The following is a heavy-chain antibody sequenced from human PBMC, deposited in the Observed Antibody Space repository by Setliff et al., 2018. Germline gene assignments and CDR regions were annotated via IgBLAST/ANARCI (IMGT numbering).Heavy chain of an antibody. D-gene: IGHD2-2*01. CDR3: ARAGRHPFCSITSCFDGFDI. Sequence: ASVKVSCKASGGTFSRYVMNWVRQAPGQGLEWMGGINTNFGSASYAQELQGRVTMTTDVSTSTAYMELSSLRPEDTAIYYCARAGRHPFCSITSCFDGFDIWGQGTLVTVSS. CDR1: GGTFSRYV. J-gene: IGHJ3*02. CDR2: INTNFGSA. V-gene: IGHV1-69*05.